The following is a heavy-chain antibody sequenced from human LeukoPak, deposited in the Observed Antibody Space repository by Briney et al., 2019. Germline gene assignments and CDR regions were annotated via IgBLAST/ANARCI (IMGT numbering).Heavy chain of an antibody. D-gene: IGHD3-16*01. J-gene: IGHJ4*02. CDR2: IYYSGST. CDR3: ARAAPRWGFDY. V-gene: IGHV4-59*01. CDR1: GGSISSYY. Sequence: PSETLSLTCTVSGGSISSYYWSWIRQPPGKGLEWIGYIYYSGSTNYNPSLKSRVTISVDTSKNQFSLKLSSVTAADTAVYYCARAAPRWGFDYWGQGTLVTVS.